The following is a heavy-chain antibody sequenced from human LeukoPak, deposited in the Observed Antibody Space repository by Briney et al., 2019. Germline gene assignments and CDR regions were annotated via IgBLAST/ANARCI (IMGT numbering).Heavy chain of an antibody. V-gene: IGHV3-48*02. D-gene: IGHD6-19*01. CDR3: ARGPISGWSADY. CDR2: ISNSGSMI. Sequence: GGSLRLSCAVSELTFSSYNMNWVRQAPGKGLEWVSYISNSGSMIYYADSVKGRFTLSRDNAKNSLYLQMNSLRDEDTAVYYCARGPISGWSADYWGQGTLVTVSS. J-gene: IGHJ4*02. CDR1: ELTFSSYN.